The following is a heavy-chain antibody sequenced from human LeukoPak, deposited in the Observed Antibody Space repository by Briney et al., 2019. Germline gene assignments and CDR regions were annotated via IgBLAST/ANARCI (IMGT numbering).Heavy chain of an antibody. Sequence: PSQTLSLTCTVSGGSFSSGDYYWSWIRQPPGKGLEWIGYIYYSGSTYYNPSLKSRVTISVDTSKNQFSLKLSSVTAADTAVYYGARGLSYYYDSSGYYGPEYFQHWGQGTLVTVSS. CDR2: IYYSGST. J-gene: IGHJ1*01. CDR1: GGSFSSGDYY. V-gene: IGHV4-30-4*01. D-gene: IGHD3-22*01. CDR3: ARGLSYYYDSSGYYGPEYFQH.